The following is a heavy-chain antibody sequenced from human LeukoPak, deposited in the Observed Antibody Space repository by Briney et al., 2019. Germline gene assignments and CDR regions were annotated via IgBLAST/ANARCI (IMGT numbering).Heavy chain of an antibody. CDR3: ARGRFESNGDFDY. V-gene: IGHV3-7*01. CDR2: IKQDGSEK. J-gene: IGHJ4*02. D-gene: IGHD4-11*01. CDR1: GFTFSSYG. Sequence: GGSLRLSCAASGFTFSSYGMTWVRQAPGKGLEWVANIKQDGSEKYYVDSMEGRFTISRDNAKNSLSLQMNSLRAEDTAVYYCARGRFESNGDFDYWGQGTLVTVSS.